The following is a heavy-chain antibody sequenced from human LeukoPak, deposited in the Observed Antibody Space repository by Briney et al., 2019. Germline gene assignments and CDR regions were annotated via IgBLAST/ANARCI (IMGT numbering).Heavy chain of an antibody. Sequence: SETLSLTCTVSGGSISSGGYYWSWIRQHPGKGLEWIGYIYYSGSTYYNPSLKSRVTISVDTSKNQFSLKLSSVTAADTAVYYCARARTRGSSGYYSHNYYYYGMDVWGQGTTVTVSS. CDR3: ARARTRGSSGYYSHNYYYYGMDV. CDR1: GGSISSGGYY. D-gene: IGHD3-22*01. CDR2: IYYSGST. V-gene: IGHV4-31*03. J-gene: IGHJ6*02.